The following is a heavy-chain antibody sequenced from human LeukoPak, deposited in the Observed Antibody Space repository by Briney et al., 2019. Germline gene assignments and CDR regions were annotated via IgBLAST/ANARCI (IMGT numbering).Heavy chain of an antibody. Sequence: GGSLRLSCAASGFTFSSYAMHWVRQAPGKGLEWVSVIYSGGSTYYADSVKGRFTISRDNSKNTLYLQMNSLRAEHTAVYYCARDLSGPFDYWGQGTLVTVSS. CDR1: GFTFSSYA. J-gene: IGHJ4*02. D-gene: IGHD3-10*01. V-gene: IGHV3-53*01. CDR2: IYSGGST. CDR3: ARDLSGPFDY.